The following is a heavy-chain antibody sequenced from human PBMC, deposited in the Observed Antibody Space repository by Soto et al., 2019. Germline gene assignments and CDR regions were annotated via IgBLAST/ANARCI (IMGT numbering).Heavy chain of an antibody. V-gene: IGHV1-69*12. D-gene: IGHD4-4*01. CDR1: GGTFSSYA. CDR2: IIPIFGTA. J-gene: IGHJ4*02. CDR3: ARGYSNYAVFDY. Sequence: QVQLVQSGAEVKKPGSSVKVSCKASGGTFSSYAISWVRQAPGQGLEWMGGIIPIFGTAHYAQKFQGRVTITADESTSTAYMELSSLGSEDTAVYSCARGYSNYAVFDYWGQGTLVTVSS.